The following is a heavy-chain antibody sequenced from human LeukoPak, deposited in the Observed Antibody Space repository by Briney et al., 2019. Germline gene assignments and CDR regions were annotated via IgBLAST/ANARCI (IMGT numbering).Heavy chain of an antibody. D-gene: IGHD3-22*01. CDR2: IIPIFGTA. J-gene: IGHJ4*02. CDR1: GGTFSSYA. CDR3: ARFNSGYYRYDFDY. Sequence: ASVKVSCKASGGTFSSYAISWVRQAPGQGLEWMGGIIPIFGTANYAQKFQGRVTITTDESTSTAYMELSSLRSEDTAVYYCARFNSGYYRYDFDYWGQGTLVTVPS. V-gene: IGHV1-69*05.